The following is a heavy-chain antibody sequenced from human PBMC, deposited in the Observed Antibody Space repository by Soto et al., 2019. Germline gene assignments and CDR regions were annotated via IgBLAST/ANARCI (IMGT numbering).Heavy chain of an antibody. CDR2: HYSGGST. D-gene: IGHD1-26*01. V-gene: IGHV3-66*04. CDR1: GXSLSSNY. J-gene: IGHJ5*02. Sequence: GSLRLSCAISGXSLSSNYLSWVRQAPGKGLEWVSVHYSGGSTYYADSVQGRFTISRDKSNNTLYLQMRRVRAEDTAVYFCERHRHPRGTVGATSPLDPWGQGTQGTVSS. CDR3: ERHRHPRGTVGATSPLDP.